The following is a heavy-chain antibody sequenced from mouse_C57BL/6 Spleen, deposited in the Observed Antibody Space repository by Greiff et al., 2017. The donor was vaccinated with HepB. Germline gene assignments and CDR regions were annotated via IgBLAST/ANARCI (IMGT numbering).Heavy chain of an antibody. V-gene: IGHV1-52*01. J-gene: IGHJ2*01. Sequence: VQLQQSGAELVRPGSSVKLSCKASGYTFTSYWMHWVKQRPIQGLEWIGNIDPSDSETHYNQKFKDKATLTVDKSSSTAYMQLSSLTSEDSAVYYCARRGDWDGFDYWGQGTTLTVSS. CDR1: GYTFTSYW. D-gene: IGHD4-1*01. CDR3: ARRGDWDGFDY. CDR2: IDPSDSET.